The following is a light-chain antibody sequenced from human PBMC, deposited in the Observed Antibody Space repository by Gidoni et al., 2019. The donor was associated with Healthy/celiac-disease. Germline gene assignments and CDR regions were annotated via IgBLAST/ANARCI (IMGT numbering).Light chain of an antibody. V-gene: IGLV1-51*01. CDR3: GTWDSSLSAGRV. CDR1: SSNIGNNY. J-gene: IGLJ3*02. Sequence: QSVLPHPTSVSAAPGHKVTISCSRSSSNIGNNYVSWYQQLPGTAPKLLIYDNNKRPSGIPDRFSGSKSGTSATLGITGLQTGDEADYYCGTWDSSLSAGRVFGGGTKLTVL. CDR2: DNN.